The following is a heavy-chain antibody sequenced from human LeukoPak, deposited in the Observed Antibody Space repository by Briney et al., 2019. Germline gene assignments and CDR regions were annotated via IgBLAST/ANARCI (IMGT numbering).Heavy chain of an antibody. CDR2: IYTSGTI. Sequence: SETLSLTCTVSGGSISSYYWSWIRQPAGTALEWIGRIYTSGTITYNPSLKSRVTMSVDTSKNQFSLKLSSVTAADTAVYYCARDSPERGYSYGPLDNYFDYWGQGTLVTVSS. V-gene: IGHV4-4*07. J-gene: IGHJ4*02. D-gene: IGHD5-18*01. CDR1: GGSISSYY. CDR3: ARDSPERGYSYGPLDNYFDY.